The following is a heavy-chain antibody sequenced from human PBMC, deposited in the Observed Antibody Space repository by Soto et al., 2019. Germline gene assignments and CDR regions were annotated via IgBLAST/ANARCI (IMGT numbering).Heavy chain of an antibody. J-gene: IGHJ4*02. CDR1: GDSISTTYW. V-gene: IGHV4-4*02. CDR2: IYHSGSS. D-gene: IGHD3-22*01. CDR3: ARKDYYDSRGYGFDD. Sequence: SETLSLTCTVSGDSISTTYWWSWVRQTPEKVLEWIGEIYHSGSSNYNPSLKSRVTISVDKSKNQFSLKLSSVTAADTAVYYCARKDYYDSRGYGFDDWGQGTLVTVSS.